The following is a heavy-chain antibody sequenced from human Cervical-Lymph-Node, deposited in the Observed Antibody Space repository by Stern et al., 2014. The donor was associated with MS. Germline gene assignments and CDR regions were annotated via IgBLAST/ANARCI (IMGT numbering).Heavy chain of an antibody. V-gene: IGHV4-59*01. CDR1: GGSLRSYY. J-gene: IGHJ6*02. CDR3: ARDRAYYDSHGYRSNGMDV. D-gene: IGHD3-22*01. CDR2: IDYSGNT. Sequence: QVQLQESGPGLVKPSETLSLTCTVSGGSLRSYYWSWIRLAPGQGLEWIGYIDYSGNTNYNPSLKSRVTISVDTSKKQFSLKLSSVTAADTAVYYCARDRAYYDSHGYRSNGMDVWGQGTTVTVSS.